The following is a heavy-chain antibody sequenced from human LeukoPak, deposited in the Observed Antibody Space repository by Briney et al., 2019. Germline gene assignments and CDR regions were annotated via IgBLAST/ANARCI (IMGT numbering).Heavy chain of an antibody. CDR1: GFTFSSYG. V-gene: IGHV3-33*01. CDR2: IWYDGSNK. D-gene: IGHD4-17*01. CDR3: ASHDYGDLNDAFDI. Sequence: GGSLRLSCAASGFTFSSYGMHWVRQAPGKGLEWVAVIWYDGSNKYYADSVKGRFTTSRDNSKNTLYLQMNSLRAEDTAVYYCASHDYGDLNDAFDIWGQGTMVTVSS. J-gene: IGHJ3*02.